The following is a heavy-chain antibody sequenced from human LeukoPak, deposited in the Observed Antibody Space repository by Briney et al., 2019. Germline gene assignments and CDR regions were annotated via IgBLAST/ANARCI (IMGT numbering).Heavy chain of an antibody. CDR2: INPNSGGT. CDR3: ARDRAYYYYGMDV. J-gene: IGHJ6*02. Sequence: ASVKVSCKASGYTFTGYYMHWVRQAPGQGLEWMGWINPNSGGTNYAQKFQGRVTVTRDTSISTAYMELSRLRSDDTAVYYCARDRAYYYYGMDVWGQGTTVTVSS. CDR1: GYTFTGYY. D-gene: IGHD3-10*01. V-gene: IGHV1-2*02.